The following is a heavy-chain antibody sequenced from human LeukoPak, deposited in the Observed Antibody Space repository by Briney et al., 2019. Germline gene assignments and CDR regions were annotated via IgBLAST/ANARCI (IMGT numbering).Heavy chain of an antibody. V-gene: IGHV3-23*01. J-gene: IGHJ6*03. CDR1: GFTFESYV. CDR2: VSALAPNK. CDR3: AKDLFSGSGRAGNMDV. Sequence: GGPVSLFCAASGFTFESYVMAWLRQAPGKGLAGVSSVSALAPNKYTADSVKSRFTISRDNSKTTLYLQMNSLRAEDTAVYYCAKDLFSGSGRAGNMDVSGNGATVTVAS. D-gene: IGHD3-10*01.